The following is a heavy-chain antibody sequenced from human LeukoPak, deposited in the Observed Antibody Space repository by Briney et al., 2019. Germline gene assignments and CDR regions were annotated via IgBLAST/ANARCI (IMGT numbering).Heavy chain of an antibody. CDR3: AKDFGEAAFDI. CDR1: GFTFSNYG. Sequence: PGGSLRLSCAASGFTFSNYGMHWVRQAPGKGLEWVAIISYDGSDKYYADSVKGRFTISGDNYKNTLYLQMNSLRAEDTAVYYCAKDFGEAAFDIWGQGTMVTVSS. V-gene: IGHV3-30*18. J-gene: IGHJ3*02. CDR2: ISYDGSDK. D-gene: IGHD3-10*01.